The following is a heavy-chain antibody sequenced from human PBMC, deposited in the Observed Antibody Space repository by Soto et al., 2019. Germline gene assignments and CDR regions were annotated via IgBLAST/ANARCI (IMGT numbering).Heavy chain of an antibody. D-gene: IGHD3-22*01. J-gene: IGHJ5*02. V-gene: IGHV4-4*02. CDR3: ARAYYDTNGYSLDP. CDR1: GGSISSSNW. CDR2: IYHSGST. Sequence: SETLSLTCAVSGGSISSSNWWSWVRQPPGKGLEWIGEIYHSGSTNYNPSLKSRVTISVDKSKNQFSLKLSFVTAADTAVYYCARAYYDTNGYSLDPWGQGTLVT.